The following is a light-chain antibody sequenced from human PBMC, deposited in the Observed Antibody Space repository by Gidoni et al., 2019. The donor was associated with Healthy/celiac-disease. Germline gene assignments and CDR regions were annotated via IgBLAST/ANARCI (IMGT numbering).Light chain of an antibody. CDR2: LGS. CDR1: QSLLHSNGYNY. Sequence: IVMTQSPLSLLVTPGEPASISCRSSQSLLHSNGYNYLDWYLQKPGQSPQLLIYLGSNRASGVPDRFSGSGSGTDFTLNISRVEAEDFGVYYCMQALQTPSTFGGGTKVEIK. V-gene: IGKV2-28*01. J-gene: IGKJ4*01. CDR3: MQALQTPST.